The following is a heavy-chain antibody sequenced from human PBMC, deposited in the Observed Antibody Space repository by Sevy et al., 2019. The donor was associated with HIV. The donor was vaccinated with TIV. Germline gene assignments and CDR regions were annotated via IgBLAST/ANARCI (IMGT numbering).Heavy chain of an antibody. Sequence: SETLSLTCTVSGYSISSGYYWGWIRQPPGKGLEWIGSIYHSGSTYYNPSLKSRVTISVDTSKNQFSLKLSSVTAADTAVYYCARGSRFLEWLKAPQNKWFDPWGQGTLVTVSS. CDR2: IYHSGST. CDR1: GYSISSGYY. D-gene: IGHD3-3*01. CDR3: ARGSRFLEWLKAPQNKWFDP. V-gene: IGHV4-38-2*02. J-gene: IGHJ5*02.